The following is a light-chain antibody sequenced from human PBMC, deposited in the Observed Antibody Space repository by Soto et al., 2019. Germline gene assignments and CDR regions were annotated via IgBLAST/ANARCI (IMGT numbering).Light chain of an antibody. Sequence: IVMTQTPLSSPVPLGQPASISCRSIQSLVHSNGNTYLSWLQQRPGQPPRLLIYQISKRFSGVPYRFSGSVAGKDFTLKISREDREDVGIYYCMHTALSPTFGQGTKVEIK. CDR1: QSLVHSNGNTY. CDR2: QIS. V-gene: IGKV2-24*01. CDR3: MHTALSPT. J-gene: IGKJ1*01.